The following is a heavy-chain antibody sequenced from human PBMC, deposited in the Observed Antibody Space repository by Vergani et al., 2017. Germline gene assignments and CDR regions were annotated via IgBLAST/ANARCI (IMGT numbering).Heavy chain of an antibody. Sequence: QVQLVESGGGVVQPGRSLRLSCAASGFTFSSYGMHWVRQAPGKGLEWVAVIWYDGSNKYYADSVKGRFTISRDNSKNTLYLQMNSLRAEDTAVYYCARDVGIVVVPAAGDAFDIWGQGTMVTVSS. CDR2: IWYDGSNK. CDR3: ARDVGIVVVPAAGDAFDI. J-gene: IGHJ3*02. D-gene: IGHD2-2*01. V-gene: IGHV3-33*01. CDR1: GFTFSSYG.